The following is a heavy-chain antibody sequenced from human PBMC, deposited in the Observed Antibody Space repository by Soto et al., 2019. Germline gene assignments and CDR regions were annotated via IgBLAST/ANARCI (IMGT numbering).Heavy chain of an antibody. V-gene: IGHV4-30-2*01. CDR3: ARSGSRLYYYYYGMDV. CDR2: IYHSGST. J-gene: IGHJ6*02. CDR1: GGSISSGGYS. D-gene: IGHD3-10*01. Sequence: SETLSLTCAVSGGSISSGGYSWSWIRQPPGKGLEWIGYIYHSGSTYYNPSLKSRVTISVGRSKNQFSLKPSSVTAADTAVYYCARSGSRLYYYYYGMDVWGQGTTVTVSS.